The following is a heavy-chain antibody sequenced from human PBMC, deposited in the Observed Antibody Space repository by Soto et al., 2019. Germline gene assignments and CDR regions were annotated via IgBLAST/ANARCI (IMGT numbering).Heavy chain of an antibody. CDR1: GFTFSSYA. CDR2: ISGSGGST. CDR3: AKDLLGVAAAGTRGDDY. D-gene: IGHD6-13*01. V-gene: IGHV3-23*01. Sequence: GGSLRLSCAASGFTFSSYAMSWVRQAPGKGLEWVSAISGSGGSTYYADSVKGQFTISRDNSKNTLYLQMNSLRAEDTAVYYCAKDLLGVAAAGTRGDDYWGQGTLVTVSS. J-gene: IGHJ4*02.